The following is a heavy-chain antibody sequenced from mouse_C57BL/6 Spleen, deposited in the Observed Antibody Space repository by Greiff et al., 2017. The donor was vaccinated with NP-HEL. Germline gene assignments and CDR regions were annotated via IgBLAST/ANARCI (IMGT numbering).Heavy chain of an antibody. CDR1: GYTFTDYE. Sequence: VQLQQSGAELVRPGASVTLSCKASGYTFTDYEMHWVKQTPVHGLEWIGAIDPETGGTAYNQKFKGKAILTADKSSSTAYMELRSLTSEDSAVHYCTRAGYAYWGQGTLVTVSA. V-gene: IGHV1-15*01. CDR2: IDPETGGT. CDR3: TRAGYAY. D-gene: IGHD2-2*01. J-gene: IGHJ3*01.